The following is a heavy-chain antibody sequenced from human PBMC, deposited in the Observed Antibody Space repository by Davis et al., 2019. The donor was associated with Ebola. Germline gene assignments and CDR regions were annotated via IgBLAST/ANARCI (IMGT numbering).Heavy chain of an antibody. V-gene: IGHV3-48*02. CDR3: ARDRFFAFDF. D-gene: IGHD3/OR15-3a*01. Sequence: PGGSLRLSCAASGFVFSDFSMNWVRQAPGKGLEWITYITKVSDAIHYSDSVKGRFTVSRDNAKNSVFLQMSSLRDEDSAVYYCARDRFFAFDFWSQGVHVSVSS. CDR2: ITKVSDAI. CDR1: GFVFSDFS. J-gene: IGHJ4*02.